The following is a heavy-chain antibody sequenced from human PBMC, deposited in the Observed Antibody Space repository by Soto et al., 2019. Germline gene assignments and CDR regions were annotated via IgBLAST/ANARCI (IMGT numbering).Heavy chain of an antibody. J-gene: IGHJ6*02. CDR3: ARHLTYCSAGSCYSDFPYYGMDV. Sequence: SETLSLTCAVYGGSFSGYYWSWIRQPPGKGLEWIGEINHSGSTNYNPSLKSRVTISVDTSKNQFSLKLSSVTAADTAVYYCARHLTYCSAGSCYSDFPYYGMDVWGQGTTVTV. CDR2: INHSGST. CDR1: GGSFSGYY. D-gene: IGHD2-15*01. V-gene: IGHV4-34*01.